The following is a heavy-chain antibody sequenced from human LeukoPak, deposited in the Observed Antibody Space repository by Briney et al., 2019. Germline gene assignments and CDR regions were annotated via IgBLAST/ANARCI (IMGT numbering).Heavy chain of an antibody. V-gene: IGHV4-34*01. Sequence: SETLSLTCAVYGGSFSGYYWGWIRQPPGKGLEWIGEINHSGSTNYNPSLKSRVTISVDTSKNQFSLKLSSVTAADTAVYYCARGMIYDSSGYYYGYWGQGTLVTVSS. J-gene: IGHJ4*02. CDR1: GGSFSGYY. CDR3: ARGMIYDSSGYYYGY. D-gene: IGHD3-22*01. CDR2: INHSGST.